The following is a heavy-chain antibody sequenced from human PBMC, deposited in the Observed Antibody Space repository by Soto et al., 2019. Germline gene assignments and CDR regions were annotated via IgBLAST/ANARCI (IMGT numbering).Heavy chain of an antibody. CDR2: INPNSGDT. CDR3: ATQNSDYGSGTYSY. J-gene: IGHJ4*02. CDR1: GYTFTDYQ. V-gene: IGHV1-2*04. Sequence: GASVKVSCEASGYTFTDYQIHWVRQAPGQGLEWMGWINPNSGDTNFAEKFQGWVTMTRDVSISTAYLELGSLKSDDTAVYYCATQNSDYGSGTYSYWGQGTLVTVSS. D-gene: IGHD3-10*01.